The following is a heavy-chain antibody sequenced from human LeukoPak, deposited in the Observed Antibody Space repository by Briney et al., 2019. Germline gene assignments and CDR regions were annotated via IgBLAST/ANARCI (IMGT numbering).Heavy chain of an antibody. V-gene: IGHV3-23*01. CDR2: ISGSGGTT. Sequence: PGGSLRLSCAASGLTLNTYAMSWVRQAPGKGLEWVSGISGSGGTTSYADSVRGRFTISGDNSKNTLSLQMNSLRAEDTAVYYCTKPFNSGCSWARGNDYWGQGTLVTVSS. D-gene: IGHD2-15*01. J-gene: IGHJ4*02. CDR1: GLTLNTYA. CDR3: TKPFNSGCSWARGNDY.